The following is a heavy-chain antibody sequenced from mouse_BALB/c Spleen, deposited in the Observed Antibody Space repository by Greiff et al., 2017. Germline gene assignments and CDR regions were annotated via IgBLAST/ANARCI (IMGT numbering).Heavy chain of an antibody. D-gene: IGHD2-14*01. J-gene: IGHJ4*01. CDR3: ARAPVRGVPMDY. CDR2: ISSGSSTI. CDR1: GFTFSSFG. V-gene: IGHV5-17*02. Sequence: EVQLQESGGGLVQPGGSRKLSCAASGFTFSSFGMHWVRQAPEKGLEWVAYISSGSSTIYYADTVKGRFTISRDNPKNTLFLQMTSLRSEDTAMYYCARAPVRGVPMDYWGQGTSVTVSS.